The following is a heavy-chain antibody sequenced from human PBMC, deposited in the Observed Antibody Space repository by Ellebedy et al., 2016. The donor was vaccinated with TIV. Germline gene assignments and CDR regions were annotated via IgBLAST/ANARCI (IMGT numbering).Heavy chain of an antibody. CDR2: IVGSGSQ. V-gene: IGHV3-69-1*02. Sequence: PGGSLRLSWAASGFTFSPYAMAWVRQAPGKGLEWVSGIVGSGSQKYADSGKGRFTISRDSAKNSLYLQMNSLRAEDTAIYYCARDPGRGFDIWGQGTMVTVSS. D-gene: IGHD3-10*01. J-gene: IGHJ3*02. CDR3: ARDPGRGFDI. CDR1: GFTFSPYA.